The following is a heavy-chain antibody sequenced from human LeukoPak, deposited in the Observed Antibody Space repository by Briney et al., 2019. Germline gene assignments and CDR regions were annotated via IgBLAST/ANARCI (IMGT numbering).Heavy chain of an antibody. J-gene: IGHJ5*02. CDR2: INAGNGNT. CDR1: GYTFTGYY. CDR3: ARERRQWLVTDP. Sequence: ASVKVSCKASGYTFTGYYMHWVRQAPGQRLEWMGWINAGNGNTKYSQKFQGRVTITRDTSASTAYMELSSLRSEDTAVYYCARERRQWLVTDPWGQGTLVTVSS. D-gene: IGHD6-19*01. V-gene: IGHV1-3*01.